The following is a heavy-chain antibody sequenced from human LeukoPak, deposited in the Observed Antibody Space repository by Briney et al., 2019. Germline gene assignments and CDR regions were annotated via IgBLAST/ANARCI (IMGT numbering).Heavy chain of an antibody. D-gene: IGHD3-3*01. CDR2: IIPIFGTA. CDR3: ARGRITIFGVVNSDYYYYMDV. V-gene: IGHV1-69*05. CDR1: GGTFSSYA. J-gene: IGHJ6*03. Sequence: SVKVSCKASGGTFSSYAISWVRQAPGQGLEWMGRIIPIFGTANYAQKFQGRVTITTDESTSTAYMELSSLRSEDTAVYYCARGRITIFGVVNSDYYYYMDVWGKGTTVPVSS.